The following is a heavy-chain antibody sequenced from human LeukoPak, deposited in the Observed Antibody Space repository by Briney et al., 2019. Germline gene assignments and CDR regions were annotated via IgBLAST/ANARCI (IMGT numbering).Heavy chain of an antibody. V-gene: IGHV5-51*01. CDR1: GYSFSSYW. J-gene: IGHJ3*02. D-gene: IGHD1-26*01. Sequence: GESLKISCKGPGYSFSSYWIGWVRQMPGKGLEWMGIIYPGDSDTRYSPSFQGQVTISADKSITTAYLQWSSLKASDTAMYYCARVGYSGSYFGAFDIWGQGTRVTVSS. CDR3: ARVGYSGSYFGAFDI. CDR2: IYPGDSDT.